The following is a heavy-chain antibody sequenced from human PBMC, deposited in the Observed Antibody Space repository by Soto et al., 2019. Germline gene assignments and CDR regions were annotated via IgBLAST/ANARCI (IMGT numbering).Heavy chain of an antibody. J-gene: IGHJ4*02. CDR1: GGTFSSLA. D-gene: IGHD2-15*01. Sequence: QVQLVQSGAEVKKPGSSVKVSCKASGGTFSSLAISWVRQAPGQGLEWMGGLVPVFGTASYAQKFQDRVTITADKSTSTSYMELSRLRSEDMAVYYCARSPGVFDYWGQGTLVTVSS. CDR2: LVPVFGTA. CDR3: ARSPGVFDY. V-gene: IGHV1-69*06.